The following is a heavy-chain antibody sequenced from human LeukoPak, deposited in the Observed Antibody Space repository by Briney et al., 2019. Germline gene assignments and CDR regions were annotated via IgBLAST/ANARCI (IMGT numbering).Heavy chain of an antibody. D-gene: IGHD1-26*01. CDR1: GGSINYYY. CDR3: ARLPGSGSYHEHDAFDI. CDR2: IYYIGST. J-gene: IGHJ3*02. Sequence: PSETLSLTCTVSGGSINYYYWTWIRQPPGKGLEWIGYIYYIGSTNYKPSTDYNPSLKSRLTISVDTSKNQFSLKLSSVTAADTAMYYCARLPGSGSYHEHDAFDIWGQGTMVTVSS. V-gene: IGHV4-59*08.